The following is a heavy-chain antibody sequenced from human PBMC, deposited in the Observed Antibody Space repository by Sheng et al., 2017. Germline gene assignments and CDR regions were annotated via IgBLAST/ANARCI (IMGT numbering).Heavy chain of an antibody. J-gene: IGHJ4*02. CDR3: ARDSYYDFWSGYRYYFDY. CDR1: GFTFSSYS. CDR2: ISSSSSYI. D-gene: IGHD3-3*01. Sequence: EVQLVESGGGLVKPGGSLRLSCAASGFTFSSYSMNWVRQAPGKGLEWVSSISSSSSYIYYADSVKGRFTISRDNAKNSLYLQMNSLRAEDTAVYYCARDSYYDFWSGYRYYFDYWGQGTLVTVSS. V-gene: IGHV3-21*01.